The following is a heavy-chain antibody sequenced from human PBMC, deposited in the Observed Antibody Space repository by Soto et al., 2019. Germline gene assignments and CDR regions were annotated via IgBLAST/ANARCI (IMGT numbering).Heavy chain of an antibody. CDR3: AKDNSYGSGPYYYGMDV. J-gene: IGHJ6*02. CDR1: GVTFDDYT. Sequence: PGGSIKLSCAASGVTFDDYTMHWVLQAPGKGLEWVSLISWDGGSTYYADSVKGRFTISRDNSKNSLYLQMNSLRTEDTALYYCAKDNSYGSGPYYYGMDVWGQGTTVTVSS. D-gene: IGHD3-10*01. V-gene: IGHV3-43*01. CDR2: ISWDGGST.